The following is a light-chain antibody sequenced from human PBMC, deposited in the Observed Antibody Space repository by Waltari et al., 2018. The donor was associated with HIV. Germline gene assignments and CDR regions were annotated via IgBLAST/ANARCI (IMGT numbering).Light chain of an antibody. CDR2: EKK. CDR1: ISNVGNNY. J-gene: IGLJ1*01. Sequence: QSVLTQPPSVSAAPGQKVSISCSGGISNVGNNYVSWYQQLPGTAPNLLMNEKKKRPSGIPDRFSGSKSGTSATLDITGLQTGDEADYYCGTWDSSLSTYVFGSGTKVTAL. CDR3: GTWDSSLSTYV. V-gene: IGLV1-51*02.